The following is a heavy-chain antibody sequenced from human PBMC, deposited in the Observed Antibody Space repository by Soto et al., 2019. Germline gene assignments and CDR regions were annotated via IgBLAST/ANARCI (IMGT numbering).Heavy chain of an antibody. Sequence: SETLSLTCTVSGGSISSYYWSWIRQPPGKGLEWIGYIYYSGSTNYNPSLKSRVTISVDTSKNQFSLKLSSVTAADTAVYYCARSLPPKYSSSWYPLFDYWGQGTLVTVSS. J-gene: IGHJ4*02. CDR2: IYYSGST. CDR3: ARSLPPKYSSSWYPLFDY. V-gene: IGHV4-59*01. CDR1: GGSISSYY. D-gene: IGHD6-13*01.